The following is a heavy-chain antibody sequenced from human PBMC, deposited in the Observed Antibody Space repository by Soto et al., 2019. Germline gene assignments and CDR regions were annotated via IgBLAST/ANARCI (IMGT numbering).Heavy chain of an antibody. V-gene: IGHV1-69*13. CDR1: GGTFSSYA. Sequence: GASVKVSCKASGGTFSSYAISWVRQAPGQGLEWMGGIVPIFGTANYAQKFQGRVTITADESTSTAYMELSSLRSEDTAVYYCARDREQIYSYFDYWGQGTLVTVSS. CDR3: ARDREQIYSYFDY. CDR2: IVPIFGTA. D-gene: IGHD1-26*01. J-gene: IGHJ4*02.